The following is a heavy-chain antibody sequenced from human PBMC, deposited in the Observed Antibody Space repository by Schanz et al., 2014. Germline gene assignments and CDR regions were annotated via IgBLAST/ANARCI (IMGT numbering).Heavy chain of an antibody. J-gene: IGHJ4*02. CDR3: AMGGYQLHH. D-gene: IGHD1-7*01. Sequence: QGQLVESGGGVVQPGRSLRLSCAASGFIFSNSWMSWVRQAPGKGLEWVSDISDSGDSTHYADSVKGRFTISRDNAKNTLYLQMNSLRVEDTAVYYCAMGGYQLHHWGQGTLVTVSS. CDR2: ISDSGDST. CDR1: GFIFSNSW. V-gene: IGHV3-11*04.